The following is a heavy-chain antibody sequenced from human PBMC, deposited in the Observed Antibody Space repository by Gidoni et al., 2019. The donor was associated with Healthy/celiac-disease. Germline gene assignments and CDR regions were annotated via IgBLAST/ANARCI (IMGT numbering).Heavy chain of an antibody. CDR3: ARAESSSSYCSSTSCFWYY. V-gene: IGHV1-69*01. J-gene: IGHJ4*02. D-gene: IGHD2-2*01. CDR2: IIPIFGTA. Sequence: QVQLVQSGAEVKKPGSSVKVSCKASGGTFSSYAISWVRQAPGQGLEWMGGIIPIFGTANYAQKFQGRVTITADESTSTAYMELSSLRSEDTAVYYCARAESSSSYCSSTSCFWYYWGQGTLVTVSS. CDR1: GGTFSSYA.